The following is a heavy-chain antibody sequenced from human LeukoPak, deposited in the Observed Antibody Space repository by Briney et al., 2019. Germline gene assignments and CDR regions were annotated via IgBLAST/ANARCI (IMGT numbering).Heavy chain of an antibody. V-gene: IGHV1-2*02. Sequence: GASVKVSCKASGYTFTGYYMHWVRQAPGQGLEWMGWINPNSGGTNYAQKFQGRVTMTRDTSTSTAYMELSRLRSDDTAVYYCARDRQGSGWFPFDYWGQGTLVTVSS. CDR3: ARDRQGSGWFPFDY. D-gene: IGHD6-19*01. CDR1: GYTFTGYY. CDR2: INPNSGGT. J-gene: IGHJ4*02.